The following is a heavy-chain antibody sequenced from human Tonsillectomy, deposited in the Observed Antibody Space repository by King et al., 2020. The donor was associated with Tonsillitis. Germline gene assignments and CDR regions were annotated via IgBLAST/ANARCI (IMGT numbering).Heavy chain of an antibody. J-gene: IGHJ4*02. CDR3: ARHIYYSGSYFDY. CDR1: GDSMSSYY. CDR2: IHHSGST. Sequence: QVQLQESGPGLVRPSETLSLTCTVSGDSMSSYYWAWIRQPPGKGLEWIGYIHHSGSTNYNPSLKSRVTISVDTSKNQFSLKLTSVTAADTAVYYCARHIYYSGSYFDYWGQGTLVTVSS. D-gene: IGHD1-26*01. V-gene: IGHV4-59*08.